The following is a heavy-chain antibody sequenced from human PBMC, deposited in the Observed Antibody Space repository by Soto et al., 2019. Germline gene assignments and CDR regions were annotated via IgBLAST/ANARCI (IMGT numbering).Heavy chain of an antibody. CDR3: AKGRGGLLWFGERGPIDY. D-gene: IGHD3-10*01. J-gene: IGHJ4*02. CDR2: ISHDGNTK. Sequence: QVELVESGGGVVQPERSLRLSCAASGFTFDSYACHWVRQAPGKGLEWVAVISHDGNTKYYAESVKGRFTISRDNAKTTLFLQINSLRIEDTAVYYCAKGRGGLLWFGERGPIDYWGQGTLVTVSS. V-gene: IGHV3-30*18. CDR1: GFTFDSYA.